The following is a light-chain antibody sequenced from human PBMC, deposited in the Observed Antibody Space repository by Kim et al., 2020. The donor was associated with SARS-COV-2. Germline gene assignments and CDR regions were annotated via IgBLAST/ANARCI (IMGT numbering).Light chain of an antibody. CDR1: QSGSSS. Sequence: VSSGERATPSCRASQSGSSSLAWYQQKPGQAPRLLIYGATTRATGIPARFSGSGSGAEFTLTISSLQSEDFAVYYCQQYNNWPPLTFGGGTKVEI. V-gene: IGKV3-15*01. CDR3: QQYNNWPPLT. J-gene: IGKJ4*01. CDR2: GAT.